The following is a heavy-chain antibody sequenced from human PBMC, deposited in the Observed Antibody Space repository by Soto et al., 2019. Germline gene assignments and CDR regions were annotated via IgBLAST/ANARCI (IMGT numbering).Heavy chain of an antibody. D-gene: IGHD1-1*01. Sequence: SETLSLTCIVSGGSVNSSNYYWAWIRQPPGKGLEWIGSIYYSGSTFYTPSLRSRLTISQDTSKNHFSLRVTSVTAADTALYYCARQQYGSRRELDYWGQGTLVTDSS. CDR3: ARQQYGSRRELDY. V-gene: IGHV4-39*01. CDR1: GGSVNSSNYY. J-gene: IGHJ4*02. CDR2: IYYSGST.